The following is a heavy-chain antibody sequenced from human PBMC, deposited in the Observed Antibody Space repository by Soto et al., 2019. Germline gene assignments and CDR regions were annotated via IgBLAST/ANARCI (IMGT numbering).Heavy chain of an antibody. CDR3: ARDVRSTGTTGY. CDR2: ISSSSSYI. Sequence: GGSLRLSCAASGFTFSSYSMNWVRQAPGKGLEWVSSISSSSSYIYYADSVKGRFTISRDNAKNSLYLQMNSLRAEDTAVYYCARDVRSTGTTGYWGQGTLVTVSS. V-gene: IGHV3-21*01. CDR1: GFTFSSYS. D-gene: IGHD1-1*01. J-gene: IGHJ4*02.